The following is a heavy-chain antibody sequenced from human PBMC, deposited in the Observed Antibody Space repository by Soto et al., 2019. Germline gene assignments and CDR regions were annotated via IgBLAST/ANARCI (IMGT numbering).Heavy chain of an antibody. D-gene: IGHD3-22*01. CDR3: ARTYYYDSAVFDY. CDR1: SAPVSSTTYT. Sequence: SETLSLTCTVSSAPVSSTTYTWGWIRQPPGKGLEWVASVYYGGRSYYNPSLNSRVTISVDTSKNQFSLKLSSVTAADTAVYYCARTYYYDSAVFDYWGQGTLVTVSS. CDR2: VYYGGRS. V-gene: IGHV4-39*01. J-gene: IGHJ4*02.